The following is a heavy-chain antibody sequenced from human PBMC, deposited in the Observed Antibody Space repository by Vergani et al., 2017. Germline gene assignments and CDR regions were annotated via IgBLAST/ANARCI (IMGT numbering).Heavy chain of an antibody. CDR1: GFRFSNYA. CDR2: IASSGTIT. D-gene: IGHD3-3*01. J-gene: IGHJ4*02. V-gene: IGHV3-23*01. CDR3: AKXGTITIFGSVDYY. Sequence: DVELLESGGALVQPGGSLRLSCAASGFRFSNYAMSWVRQAPGKGLEWVAAIASSGTITYYSDSVKRRFTVSRDNSQNTLFLQMSSLRAEDTALYYCAKXGTITIFGSVDYYWGQGTLVTVSS.